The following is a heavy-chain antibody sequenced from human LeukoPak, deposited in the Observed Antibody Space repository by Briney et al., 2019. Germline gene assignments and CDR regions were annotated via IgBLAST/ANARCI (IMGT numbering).Heavy chain of an antibody. CDR2: IYTSGST. J-gene: IGHJ4*02. CDR1: GGSNSGGSYY. D-gene: IGHD3-3*01. Sequence: PSQTLSLTCTVSGGSNSGGSYYWSWIRQPAGKGLEWIGRIYTSGSTYYNPSLKSRVTISVDTSKNQFSLKLSSVTAADTAVYYCATSPTYYDFWSGYSYPDYWGQGTLVTVSS. V-gene: IGHV4-61*02. CDR3: ATSPTYYDFWSGYSYPDY.